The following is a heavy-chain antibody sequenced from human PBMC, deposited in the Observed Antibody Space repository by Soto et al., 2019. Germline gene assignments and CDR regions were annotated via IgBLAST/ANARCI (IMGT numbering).Heavy chain of an antibody. J-gene: IGHJ6*02. CDR3: ARDSSLLEYSSSSYGMDV. D-gene: IGHD6-6*01. CDR1: GFTFSSYG. CDR2: IWYDGSNK. V-gene: IGHV3-33*01. Sequence: QVQLVESGGGVVQPGRSLRLSCAASGFTFSSYGMHWVRQAPGKGLEWVAVIWYDGSNKYYADSVKGRFTISRDNSKNTLYLQMNSLRAEDTAVYYCARDSSLLEYSSSSYGMDVWGQGTTVTVSS.